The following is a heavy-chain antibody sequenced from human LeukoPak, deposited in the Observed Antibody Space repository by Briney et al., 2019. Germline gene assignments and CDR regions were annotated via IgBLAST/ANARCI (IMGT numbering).Heavy chain of an antibody. CDR2: VSHSGGNT. D-gene: IGHD2-15*01. J-gene: IGHJ4*02. V-gene: IGHV3-23*01. CDR3: AKDSGGSAWPKYFDC. Sequence: GGSLRLSCAASGFTFIDYAMSWVRQAPGKGPEWGSTVSHSGGNTYHADSVKGRFTISRDNYKNTLYLQMDSLRAEDTALYYCAKDSGGSAWPKYFDCWGQGSLVTVSS. CDR1: GFTFIDYA.